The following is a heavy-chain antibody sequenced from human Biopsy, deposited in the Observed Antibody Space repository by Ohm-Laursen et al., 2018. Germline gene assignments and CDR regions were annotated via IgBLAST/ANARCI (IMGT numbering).Heavy chain of an antibody. CDR2: IYYSGGT. V-gene: IGHV4-59*01. Sequence: SDTLSLTCSVSGGSMTGYGWSWIRLAPGKGLEWIGYIYYSGGTKYNPSLASRVTFSVDMSKSQFSLKLYSVTAADAAVYYCAREAIGVATAFDIWGQGTLVIVSS. D-gene: IGHD5-12*01. CDR3: AREAIGVATAFDI. CDR1: GGSMTGYG. J-gene: IGHJ3*02.